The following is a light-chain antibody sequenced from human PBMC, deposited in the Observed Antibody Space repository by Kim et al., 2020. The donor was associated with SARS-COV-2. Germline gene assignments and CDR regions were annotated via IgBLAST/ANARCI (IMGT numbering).Light chain of an antibody. CDR2: DAS. CDR3: QQRSNWPPLT. V-gene: IGKV3-11*01. Sequence: SPGESATLSCRASQSVSSYLACYQQKPGQAPRRLVYDASNRATGIPARFIGSGSGTDFTLTISSLEPEDFAVYYCQQRSNWPPLTFGGGTKVDIK. J-gene: IGKJ4*01. CDR1: QSVSSY.